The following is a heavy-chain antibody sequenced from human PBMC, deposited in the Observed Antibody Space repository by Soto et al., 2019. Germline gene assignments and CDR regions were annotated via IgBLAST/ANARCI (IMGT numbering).Heavy chain of an antibody. D-gene: IGHD3-10*01. V-gene: IGHV1-3*01. Sequence: QVQLVQSGAEVKKPGASVKVSCKASGYTFTSYAMHWVRQAPGQRLEWMGWINAGNGNTKYSQKFQGRVTITRDTSASTAYMELSSLRSEDTAVYYCARAGLLWCGEPKSGRSDYWGQGTLVTVSS. CDR2: INAGNGNT. CDR1: GYTFTSYA. CDR3: ARAGLLWCGEPKSGRSDY. J-gene: IGHJ4*02.